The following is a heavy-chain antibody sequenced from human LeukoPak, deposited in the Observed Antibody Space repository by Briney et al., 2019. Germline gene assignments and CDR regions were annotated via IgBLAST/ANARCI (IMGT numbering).Heavy chain of an antibody. Sequence: SETLSLTCTVSGGSISSYHWSWIRQPPGKGLECIGYIYYSGSTNYNPSLKSRVTISVDTSKNQFSLKLSSVTAADTAVYYCARARNYYDSSDYYYEGDAFDIRGQGTMVTVSS. J-gene: IGHJ3*02. CDR3: ARARNYYDSSDYYYEGDAFDI. CDR1: GGSISSYH. CDR2: IYYSGST. V-gene: IGHV4-59*01. D-gene: IGHD3-22*01.